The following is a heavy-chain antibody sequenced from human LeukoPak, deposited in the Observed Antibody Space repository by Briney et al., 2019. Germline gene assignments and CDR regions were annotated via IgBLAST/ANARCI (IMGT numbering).Heavy chain of an antibody. Sequence: GASVKVSCKASGHTFTGYYMHWVRQAPGQGLEWMGWINPNSGGTNYAQKFQGRVTMTRDTSISTAYMELSRLRSDDTAVYYCARVGPATVTTVDYYYYYMDVWGKGTTVTVSS. CDR2: INPNSGGT. V-gene: IGHV1-2*02. CDR1: GHTFTGYY. CDR3: ARVGPATVTTVDYYYYYMDV. J-gene: IGHJ6*03. D-gene: IGHD4-17*01.